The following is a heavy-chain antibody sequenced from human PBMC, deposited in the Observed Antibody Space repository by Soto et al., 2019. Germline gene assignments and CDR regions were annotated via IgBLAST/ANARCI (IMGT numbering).Heavy chain of an antibody. CDR1: GFTFSDFA. CDR2: LDGAGGST. CDR3: AAPRDEYGSGVSWFTYGMDI. V-gene: IGHV3-23*01. D-gene: IGHD3-10*01. Sequence: PGGSLRLSCLASGFTFSDFAMTWVRHVPGRGLEWVASLDGAGGSTYYAESVRGRFSISRDNSQNTLFLQMKRLTVDDTAIYYCAAPRDEYGSGVSWFTYGMDIWGQGTTATVSS. J-gene: IGHJ6*02.